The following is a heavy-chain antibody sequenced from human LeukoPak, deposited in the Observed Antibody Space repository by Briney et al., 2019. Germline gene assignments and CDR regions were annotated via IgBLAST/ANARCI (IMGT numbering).Heavy chain of an antibody. D-gene: IGHD6-19*01. Sequence: GESLKISCKGSGYSFTSYWIGWVRQIPGKGLEWMGIIYPGDSDTRYSPSFQGQVTISADKSISTAYLQWSSLKASDTAMYYCAREQWLVYDAFDIWGQGTMVTVSS. J-gene: IGHJ3*02. CDR1: GYSFTSYW. CDR3: AREQWLVYDAFDI. V-gene: IGHV5-51*01. CDR2: IYPGDSDT.